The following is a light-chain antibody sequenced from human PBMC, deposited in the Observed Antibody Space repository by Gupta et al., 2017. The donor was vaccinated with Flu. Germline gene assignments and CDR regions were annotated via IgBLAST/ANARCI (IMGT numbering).Light chain of an antibody. J-gene: IGLJ3*02. V-gene: IGLV3-21*02. CDR1: NIGTKS. Sequence: SSVLTPSPSVSVAPGQAARITCGGNNIGTKSVHWYQQKPGQAPVLVVYDDTKRPSGIPERFSGPNSGNTATLTISRVEAGDEADYHCQVWDSITDHPVFGGGTKLTVL. CDR3: QVWDSITDHPV. CDR2: DDT.